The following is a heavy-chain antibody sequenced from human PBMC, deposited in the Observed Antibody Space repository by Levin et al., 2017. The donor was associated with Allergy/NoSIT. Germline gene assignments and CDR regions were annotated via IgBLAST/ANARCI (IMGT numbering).Heavy chain of an antibody. Sequence: PSETLSLTCAVYGGSFSGYFWSWIRQPPGKGLEWIGEINHSGSTNNNPSLKSRVTISVNTSKNQWSLKLSSVTAADTAVYYCARGSGGLILKSHFEFDYWGLGTLVTVSS. CDR3: ARGSGGLILKSHFEFDY. CDR2: INHSGST. J-gene: IGHJ4*02. CDR1: GGSFSGYF. D-gene: IGHD3-16*01. V-gene: IGHV4-34*01.